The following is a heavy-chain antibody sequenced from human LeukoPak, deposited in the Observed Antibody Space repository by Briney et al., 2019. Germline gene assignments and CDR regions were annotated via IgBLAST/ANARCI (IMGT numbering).Heavy chain of an antibody. V-gene: IGHV1-46*01. D-gene: IGHD3-10*01. CDR3: ARDRPITMVRGASYYFDY. Sequence: ASVKVSCEASGYTFTSYYMHWVRQAPGQGLEWMGIINPSGGSTSYAQKFQGRVTMTRDTSTSTVYMELSSLRSEDTAVYYCARDRPITMVRGASYYFDYWGQGTLVTVSS. J-gene: IGHJ4*02. CDR1: GYTFTSYY. CDR2: INPSGGST.